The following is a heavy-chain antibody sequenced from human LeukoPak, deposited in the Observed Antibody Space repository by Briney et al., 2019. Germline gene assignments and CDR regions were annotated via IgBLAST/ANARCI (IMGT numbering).Heavy chain of an antibody. D-gene: IGHD1-26*01. J-gene: IGHJ5*02. CDR2: IKKDGSQK. Sequence: PGGSLRLSCVASGFTFSDKWMSWVRQAPGKGPEWVASIKKDGSQKYYVDSVKGRFTISRDNAQNSLYLQTNSLRVEDTAIYSCARVGWELLNLHFDPWGQGTLVTVSS. CDR3: ARVGWELLNLHFDP. V-gene: IGHV3-7*03. CDR1: GFTFSDKW.